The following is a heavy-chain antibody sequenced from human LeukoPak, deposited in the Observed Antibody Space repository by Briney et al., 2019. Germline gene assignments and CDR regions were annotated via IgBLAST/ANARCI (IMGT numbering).Heavy chain of an antibody. CDR1: GFTFSSYG. J-gene: IGHJ4*02. Sequence: GGSLRLSCAASGFTFSSYGMHWVRQAPGKGLEWVAFIRYDGSNKYYADSVKGRFTISRDNSKNTLYLQMNSLRAEDTAVYYCARVWGDIVVVPAADPLDYWGQGTLVTVSS. CDR3: ARVWGDIVVVPAADPLDY. CDR2: IRYDGSNK. V-gene: IGHV3-30*02. D-gene: IGHD2-2*01.